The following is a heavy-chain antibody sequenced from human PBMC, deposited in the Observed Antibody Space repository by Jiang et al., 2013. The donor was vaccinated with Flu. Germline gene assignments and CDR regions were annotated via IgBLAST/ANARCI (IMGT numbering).Heavy chain of an antibody. CDR3: ARHLSPHGYYRFGELPDY. D-gene: IGHD3-10*01. CDR1: GYSFTSYW. V-gene: IGHV5-51*01. CDR2: IYPGDSDT. Sequence: GAEVKKPGESLKISCKGSGYSFTSYWIGWVRQMPGKGLEWMGIIYPGDSDTRYSPSFQGQVTISADKSISTAYLQWSSLKASDTAMYYCARHLSPHGYYRFGELPDYWGQGTLVTVSS. J-gene: IGHJ4*02.